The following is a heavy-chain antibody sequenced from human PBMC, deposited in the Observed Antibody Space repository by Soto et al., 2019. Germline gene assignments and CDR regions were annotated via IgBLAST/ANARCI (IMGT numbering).Heavy chain of an antibody. CDR3: ARGRYGDY. CDR1: GYTFTSYG. Sequence: QAQLMQSGAEVKKPGASVKVSCKASGYTFTSYGITWVRQAPGQGLEWMGWISAHNGNTDYAQKLQGRVIVTRDTSTSTAYMELRSLRSDDTAVYYCARGRYGDYWGQGALVTVSS. CDR2: ISAHNGNT. J-gene: IGHJ4*02. V-gene: IGHV1-18*01. D-gene: IGHD1-1*01.